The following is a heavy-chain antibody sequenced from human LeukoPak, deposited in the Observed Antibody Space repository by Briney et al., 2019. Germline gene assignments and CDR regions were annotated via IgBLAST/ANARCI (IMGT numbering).Heavy chain of an antibody. Sequence: KPSETLSLTCTVSGGSISSSSYYWGWIRQPPGKGLEWMGKIYYRRSTYYNPSLKSRVTKSVDTSKNQFSLTLSSVTAADTAVYYCARLSSSSDPTPSDAFDIWGQGTMVTVSS. D-gene: IGHD6-6*01. CDR1: GGSISSSSYY. CDR3: ARLSSSSDPTPSDAFDI. CDR2: IYYRRST. V-gene: IGHV4-39*01. J-gene: IGHJ3*02.